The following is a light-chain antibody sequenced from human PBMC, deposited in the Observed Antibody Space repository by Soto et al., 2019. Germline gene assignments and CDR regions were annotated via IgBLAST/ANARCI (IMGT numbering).Light chain of an antibody. CDR3: QQYHNWPA. J-gene: IGKJ1*01. Sequence: IVLTQSPATLSVSPGERATLACRASQRVFSSLAWFQQKPGQATRPLIYGAATRATGIPARFSGSGSGTEFTLTISRLQSEDFAVDYCQQYHNWPAFGQGTK. V-gene: IGKV3-15*01. CDR1: QRVFSS. CDR2: GAA.